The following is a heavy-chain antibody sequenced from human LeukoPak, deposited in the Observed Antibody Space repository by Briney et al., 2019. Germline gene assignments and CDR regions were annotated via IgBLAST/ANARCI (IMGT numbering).Heavy chain of an antibody. D-gene: IGHD3-9*01. CDR1: GGSISSFY. CDR2: VHYSGST. V-gene: IGHV4-59*01. J-gene: IGHJ4*02. Sequence: SETLSLTCSVSGGSISSFYWSWIRQPPGKGLEWIGYVHYSGSTNYNPSLKSRVTISVDTSRNQFSLKLTSVTVADTAVYFCARSLMYYDIWTGYSPQNFDYWGQGTLVTVSS. CDR3: ARSLMYYDIWTGYSPQNFDY.